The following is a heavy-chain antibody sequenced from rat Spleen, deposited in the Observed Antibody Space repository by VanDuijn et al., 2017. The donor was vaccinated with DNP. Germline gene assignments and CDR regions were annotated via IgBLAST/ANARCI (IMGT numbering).Heavy chain of an antibody. CDR2: ISSGGST. Sequence: QVQLKESGPGLVQPSQTLSLTCTVSGFSLTSYTLSWVRQPPGKGLEWIAAISSGGSTYYNSALKSRLSISRDTSKSQVFLKMNSLQTEDTAMYFCARNNYFDYWGQGVMVTVSS. CDR3: ARNNYFDY. CDR1: GFSLTSYT. J-gene: IGHJ2*01. V-gene: IGHV2-6*01.